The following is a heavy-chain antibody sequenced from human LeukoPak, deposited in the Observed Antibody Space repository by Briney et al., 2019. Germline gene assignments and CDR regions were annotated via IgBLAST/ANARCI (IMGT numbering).Heavy chain of an antibody. J-gene: IGHJ4*02. CDR3: AHQPSGSYSIDY. CDR1: GGSISSTTSY. CDR2: FYYSGST. Sequence: SETLSLICTVSGGSISSTTSYWGWIREPPGKGLEWVGSFYYSGSTSFNPSLKSGVTISADMSKNQFSLKLSSVTAADTAVYYCAHQPSGSYSIDYWGQGTLVTVSS. D-gene: IGHD1-26*01. V-gene: IGHV4-39*01.